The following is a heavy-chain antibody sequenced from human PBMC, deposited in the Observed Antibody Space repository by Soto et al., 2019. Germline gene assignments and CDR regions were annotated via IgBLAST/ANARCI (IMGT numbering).Heavy chain of an antibody. Sequence: ASVKVSCKASGYTFTGYYMHWMRQAPGQGLEWMGWINPNSGGTNYAQKFQGWVTMTRDTSISTAYMELSRLRSDDTAVYYCARRMYYYDSSGNYYYYGMDVWGQGTTVTVSS. CDR1: GYTFTGYY. J-gene: IGHJ6*02. CDR3: ARRMYYYDSSGNYYYYGMDV. D-gene: IGHD3-22*01. V-gene: IGHV1-2*04. CDR2: INPNSGGT.